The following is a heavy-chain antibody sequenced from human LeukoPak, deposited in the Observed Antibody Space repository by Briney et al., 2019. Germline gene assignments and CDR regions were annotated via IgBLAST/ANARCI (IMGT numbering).Heavy chain of an antibody. CDR3: ARDSVASPPPYYDILTGYLVPAEYFQH. CDR2: ISSSSNYI. CDR1: GFTFSSYN. D-gene: IGHD3-9*01. Sequence: PGGSLRLSCAASGFTFSSYNMNWVRQAPGEGLGWVSSISSSSNYIYYADSVKGRFTISRDNAKNSLYLQMNSLRAEDTAIFYCARDSVASPPPYYDILTGYLVPAEYFQHWGQGTLVTVSS. V-gene: IGHV3-21*01. J-gene: IGHJ1*01.